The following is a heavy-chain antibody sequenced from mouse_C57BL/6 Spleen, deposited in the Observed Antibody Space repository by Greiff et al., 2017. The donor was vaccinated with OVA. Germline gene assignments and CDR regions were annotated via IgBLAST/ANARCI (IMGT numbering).Heavy chain of an antibody. CDR3: ARHEGGTMAETLYFDY. Sequence: QVQLKESGAELVKPGASVKLSCKASGYTFTEYTIHWVKQRSGQGLEWIGWFYPGSGSIKYNEKFKDKATLTADKSSSTVYMELSRLTSEDSAVYFCARHEGGTMAETLYFDYWGQGTTLTVSS. D-gene: IGHD1-1*02. V-gene: IGHV1-62-2*01. CDR1: GYTFTEYT. J-gene: IGHJ2*01. CDR2: FYPGSGSI.